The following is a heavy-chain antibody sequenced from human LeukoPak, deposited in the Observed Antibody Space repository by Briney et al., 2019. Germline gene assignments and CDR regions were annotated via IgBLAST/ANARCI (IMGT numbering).Heavy chain of an antibody. J-gene: IGHJ3*02. D-gene: IGHD6-19*01. V-gene: IGHV3-23*01. CDR3: AKEEQWPLDPDAFDI. CDR1: GFTFTNYA. Sequence: GGSLRLSCAASGFTFTNYALNWVRQAPGKGLEWVSGIRGSDLRTYYADSVKGRFTISRDNSKNTLYLQMNSLRAEDTAVYYCAKEEQWPLDPDAFDIWGQGTMVTVSS. CDR2: IRGSDLRT.